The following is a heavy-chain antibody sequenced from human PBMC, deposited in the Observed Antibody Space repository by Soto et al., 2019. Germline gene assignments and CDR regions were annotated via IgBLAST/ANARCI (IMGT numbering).Heavy chain of an antibody. CDR1: GFTFDDYA. CDR3: AKDIARYYDSSGYSH. CDR2: ISWNSGSI. V-gene: IGHV3-9*01. Sequence: GGSLRLSCAASGFTFDDYAMHWVRQAPGKGLEWVSGISWNSGSIGYADSVKGRFTISRDNAKNSLYLQMNSLRAEDTALYYCAKDIARYYDSSGYSHWGQGTLVTVSS. J-gene: IGHJ4*02. D-gene: IGHD3-22*01.